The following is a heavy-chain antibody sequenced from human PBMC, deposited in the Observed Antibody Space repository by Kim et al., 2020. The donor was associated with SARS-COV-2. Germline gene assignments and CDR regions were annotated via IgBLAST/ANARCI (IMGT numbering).Heavy chain of an antibody. D-gene: IGHD6-6*01. CDR3: ARLVSENSCVEY. CDR2: INYSGNT. Sequence: SETLSLTCTVSGDSISRSSNYWGWIRQPPGKGLEWIGSINYSGNTYYNPSLKSRVTISVDTSKNQFSLKMRSVNAADTAVYYCARLVSENSCVEYWGQGTLVTVSS. J-gene: IGHJ4*02. CDR1: GDSISRSSNY. V-gene: IGHV4-39*01.